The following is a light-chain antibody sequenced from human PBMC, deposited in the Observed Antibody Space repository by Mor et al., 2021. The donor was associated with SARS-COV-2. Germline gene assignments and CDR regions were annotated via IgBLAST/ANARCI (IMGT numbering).Light chain of an antibody. V-gene: IGLV2-11*01. Sequence: KRPSGVPDRFSASKSGNTASLTISGLQAEDEADYYCSYAGTYTSVLFGGGTKLTVL. CDR3: CSYAGTYTSVL. J-gene: IGLJ2*01.